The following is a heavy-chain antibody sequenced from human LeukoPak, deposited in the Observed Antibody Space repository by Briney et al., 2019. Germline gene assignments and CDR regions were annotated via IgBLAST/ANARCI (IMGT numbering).Heavy chain of an antibody. D-gene: IGHD7-27*01. CDR1: GFTFSSYA. V-gene: IGHV3-23*01. Sequence: CXXSGFTFSSYAMNWVRQAPGKGLEWVSAISGSGGSTYYADSVKGWFTISRDNSKNTVDMQMISLRDEDTAVYYCXXGXXGXXSXLGYWGXGTLVTVSA. CDR2: ISGSGGST. CDR3: XXGXXGXXSXLGY. J-gene: IGHJ4*02.